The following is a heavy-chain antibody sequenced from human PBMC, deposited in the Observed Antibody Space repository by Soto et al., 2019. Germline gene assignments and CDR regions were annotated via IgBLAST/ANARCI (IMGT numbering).Heavy chain of an antibody. V-gene: IGHV3-23*01. CDR3: ARDGLPDDFRTGGYWFDP. Sequence: GGSLRLSCAASGFTFSSYAMSWVRQAPGKGLEWVSAISGSGGSTYYADSVKGRFTISRDNSKNTLYLQMNSLRAEDTAVYYCARDGLPDDFRTGGYWFDPWGQGTLVTVSS. CDR1: GFTFSSYA. J-gene: IGHJ5*02. D-gene: IGHD3-3*01. CDR2: ISGSGGST.